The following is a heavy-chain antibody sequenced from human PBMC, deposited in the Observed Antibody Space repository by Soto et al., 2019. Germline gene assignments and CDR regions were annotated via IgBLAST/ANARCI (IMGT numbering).Heavy chain of an antibody. D-gene: IGHD3-9*01. J-gene: IGHJ4*02. CDR2: ISAYNGNT. CDR1: GYTFTSYG. Sequence: ASVKVSCKASGYTFTSYGISWVRQAPGQGLEWMGWISAYNGNTNYAQKLQGRVTMTTDTSTSTAYMELRSLRSDDTAVYYCVRARYDILTRQKEIDYWGQGTLVTVSS. V-gene: IGHV1-18*01. CDR3: VRARYDILTRQKEIDY.